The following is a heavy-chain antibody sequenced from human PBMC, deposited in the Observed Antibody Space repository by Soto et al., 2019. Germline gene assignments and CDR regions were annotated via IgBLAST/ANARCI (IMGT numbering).Heavy chain of an antibody. V-gene: IGHV3-7*01. J-gene: IGHJ4*02. CDR2: IKQDGSEK. CDR1: GFTFSSYW. Sequence: EVQLVESGGGLVQPGGSLRLSCAASGFTFSSYWMSWVRQAPGKGLEWVANIKQDGSEKYYVDSVKGRFTISRDNAKNSLYLQMNSLRAEDTAVYYCARGAGYYTDYWYFDYWGQGTLVTVSS. D-gene: IGHD3-3*01. CDR3: ARGAGYYTDYWYFDY.